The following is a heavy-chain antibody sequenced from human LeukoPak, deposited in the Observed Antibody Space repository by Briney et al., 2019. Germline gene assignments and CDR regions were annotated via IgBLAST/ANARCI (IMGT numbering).Heavy chain of an antibody. J-gene: IGHJ4*02. CDR1: GGSISSYY. CDR2: IYYSGST. V-gene: IGHV4-59*01. D-gene: IGHD6-19*01. Sequence: SETLSLTCTVSGGSISSYYWSWIRQPPGKGLEWIGYIYYSGSTNYNPSLKSRVTISVDTSKNQFSLKLSSVTAADTAVYYCARRRSSGWYGGVDFDYWGQGTLVTVSS. CDR3: ARRRSSGWYGGVDFDY.